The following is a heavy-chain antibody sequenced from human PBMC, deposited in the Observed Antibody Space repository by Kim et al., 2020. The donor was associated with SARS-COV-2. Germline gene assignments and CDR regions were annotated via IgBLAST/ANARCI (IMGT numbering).Heavy chain of an antibody. CDR3: ARDMGDLGPYGMDV. J-gene: IGHJ6*02. D-gene: IGHD3-16*01. V-gene: IGHV3-33*01. Sequence: YADSARGRFTIPRDNAENPLYLQMNSLRAEDTAVYYCARDMGDLGPYGMDVWGQGTTVTVSS.